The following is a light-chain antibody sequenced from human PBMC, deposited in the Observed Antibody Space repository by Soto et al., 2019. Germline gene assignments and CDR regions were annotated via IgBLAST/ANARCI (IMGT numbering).Light chain of an antibody. V-gene: IGKV1-6*02. CDR2: AAS. J-gene: IGKJ1*01. Sequence: AIQMTQSPSSLSASVGDRVTITCRASQGIRNDLGWFQQKPGKAPKSLIYAASNFHSGVPSRFSGSGSGRDFTLTISGLQPDDFATYYCLQDFRYPWTFGQGTKVEI. CDR1: QGIRND. CDR3: LQDFRYPWT.